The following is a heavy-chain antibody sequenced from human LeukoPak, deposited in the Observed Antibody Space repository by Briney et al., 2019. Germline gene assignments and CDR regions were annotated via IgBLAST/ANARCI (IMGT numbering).Heavy chain of an antibody. Sequence: GGSLRLSCAASGFTFSSYWMSWARQAPGKGLEWVSGISGSGDNTYYADSVKGRFTTSRDNSKNTLYVQVNSLGTEDTAAYYCAKGSYYDSSGSFYFDYWGQGTLVTVSS. CDR1: GFTFSSYW. CDR3: AKGSYYDSSGSFYFDY. CDR2: ISGSGDNT. J-gene: IGHJ4*02. D-gene: IGHD3-22*01. V-gene: IGHV3-23*01.